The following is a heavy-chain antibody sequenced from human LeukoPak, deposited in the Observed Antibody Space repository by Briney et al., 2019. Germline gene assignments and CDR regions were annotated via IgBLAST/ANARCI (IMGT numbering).Heavy chain of an antibody. Sequence: GASVKVSCRASGYTFTGHFLHWVRQAPGQGLEWMGWISAYNGNTNYAQKLQGRVTMTTDTSTSTAYMELRSLRSDDTAVYYCARVVVSYAFDIWGQGTMVTVSS. CDR1: GYTFTGHF. J-gene: IGHJ3*02. CDR3: ARVVVSYAFDI. V-gene: IGHV1-18*04. CDR2: ISAYNGNT. D-gene: IGHD2-2*01.